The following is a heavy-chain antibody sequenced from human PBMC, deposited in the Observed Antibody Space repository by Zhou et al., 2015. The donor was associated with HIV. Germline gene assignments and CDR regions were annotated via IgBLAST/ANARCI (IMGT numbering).Heavy chain of an antibody. V-gene: IGHV1-69*06. J-gene: IGHJ1*01. Sequence: QVKLVQSGTEVRKPGSSVKVSCKASGGTFSGYAISWLRQAPGQGLEWMGGIIPSFGTTNYAQKFQGRVTITADTSTSTGYMEMRRLRSEDTAVYYCARATTPQPSLSSFQTWGQGTLISVSS. D-gene: IGHD1-1*01. CDR1: GGTFSGYA. CDR2: IIPSFGTT. CDR3: ARATTPQPSLSSFQT.